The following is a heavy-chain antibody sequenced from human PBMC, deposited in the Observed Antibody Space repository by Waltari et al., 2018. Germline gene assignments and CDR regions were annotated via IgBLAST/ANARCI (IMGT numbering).Heavy chain of an antibody. CDR1: GLTFANAN. Sequence: EVELVESGGGLVKPGESLRLSCVASGLTFANANMSWVGQAPGKGREWIGRIKMNIEGGTKDYGSSVAGRFTTSRDDSKNTLFLQMNSLKTEDTAVYYCTTWYHKVIGTDYWGQGIQVTVSS. J-gene: IGHJ4*02. CDR3: TTWYHKVIGTDY. CDR2: IKMNIEGGTK. D-gene: IGHD2-21*01. V-gene: IGHV3-15*01.